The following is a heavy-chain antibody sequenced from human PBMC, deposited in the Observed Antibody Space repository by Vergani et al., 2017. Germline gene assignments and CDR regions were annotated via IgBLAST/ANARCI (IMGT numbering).Heavy chain of an antibody. D-gene: IGHD2-2*01. CDR3: ARGGAVGYCSSTSCQAAWYSRHYYYMDV. CDR1: GGSISSYY. CDR2: IYYSGST. J-gene: IGHJ6*03. V-gene: IGHV4-59*12. Sequence: QVQLQESGPGLVKPSETLSLTCTVSGGSISSYYWSWIRQPPGKGLEWIGYIYYSGSTNYNPSLKSRVTISVDTSKNQFSLKLSSVTAADTAVYYCARGGAVGYCSSTSCQAAWYSRHYYYMDVWGKGTTVTVSS.